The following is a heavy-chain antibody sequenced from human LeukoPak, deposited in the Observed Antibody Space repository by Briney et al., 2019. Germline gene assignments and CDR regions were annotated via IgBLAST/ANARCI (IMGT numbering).Heavy chain of an antibody. J-gene: IGHJ4*02. V-gene: IGHV1-2*02. CDR1: GYTFTGYY. D-gene: IGHD1-26*01. CDR3: AREGPRIGGSARY. Sequence: ASVNLSCNASGYTFTGYYMHWVREPHGPGLGRKGWINTNSGGTNYYHTFQGRVTMTRATSISTAYMELSRLRSDDTAVYCGAREGPRIGGSARYWRQGTLLSVSS. CDR2: INTNSGGT.